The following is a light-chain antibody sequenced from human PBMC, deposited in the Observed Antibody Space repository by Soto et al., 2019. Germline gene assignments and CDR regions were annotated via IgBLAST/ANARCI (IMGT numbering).Light chain of an antibody. Sequence: EIVLTQSPGTLSLSPGERATLSCRASQSVSSSYLAWYQQKPGQAPRLLIYGASSRATGIPDRFSGSGSGTDLTLTISRLETEGFAVYYCQQYGSLPTFGQGTKVEIK. J-gene: IGKJ1*01. CDR1: QSVSSSY. CDR2: GAS. CDR3: QQYGSLPT. V-gene: IGKV3-20*01.